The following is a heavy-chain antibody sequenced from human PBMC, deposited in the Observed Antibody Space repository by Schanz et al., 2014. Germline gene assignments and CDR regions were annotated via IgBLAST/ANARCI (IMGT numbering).Heavy chain of an antibody. CDR3: AREGTVIRGLSGWFDP. J-gene: IGHJ5*02. V-gene: IGHV1-2*06. Sequence: QVQLVQSGAEVKKPGSSVKVSCKASGGTFSSYAFSWVRQAPGQGLEYMGRINPNSGGTNFAQKFQGRVTMTRDTSISTVYTELSRLRSDDTAVYYCAREGTVIRGLSGWFDPWGQGTLVTVSS. CDR2: INPNSGGT. CDR1: GGTFSSYA. D-gene: IGHD3-10*01.